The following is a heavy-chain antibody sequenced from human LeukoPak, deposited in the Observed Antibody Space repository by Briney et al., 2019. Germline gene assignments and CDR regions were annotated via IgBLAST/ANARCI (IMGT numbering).Heavy chain of an antibody. CDR3: ARVPPGAYYYFDY. Sequence: SETLSLTCTVSGGSISSGSYYWSWIRQPAGKGLEWIGRIYTSGSTNYNPPLKSRVTISVDTSKNQFSLKLSSVTAADTAVFYRARVPPGAYYYFDYWGQGTLVTVSS. CDR1: GGSISSGSYY. CDR2: IYTSGST. J-gene: IGHJ4*02. D-gene: IGHD1-26*01. V-gene: IGHV4-61*02.